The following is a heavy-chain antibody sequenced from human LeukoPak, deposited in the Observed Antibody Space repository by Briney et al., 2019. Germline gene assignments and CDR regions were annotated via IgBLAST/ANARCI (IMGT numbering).Heavy chain of an antibody. CDR2: IKQDGSEK. Sequence: SGGSLRLSCAASGFTFSSYWMSCVRQAPGKGLEWVANIKQDGSEKYYVDSVKGRFTISRDNAKNSLYLQMNSLRAEDTAVYYCARDSGVVPAAMLFDYWGQGTLVTVSS. J-gene: IGHJ4*02. CDR3: ARDSGVVPAAMLFDY. V-gene: IGHV3-7*03. CDR1: GFTFSSYW. D-gene: IGHD2-2*01.